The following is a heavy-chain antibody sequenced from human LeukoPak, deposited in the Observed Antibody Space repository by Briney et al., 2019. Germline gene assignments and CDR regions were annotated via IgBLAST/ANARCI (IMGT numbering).Heavy chain of an antibody. Sequence: MPSETLSLTCAVSGVSISPYYWAWIRQPPGKGLGWIGYIHTSGSNNQYPSLKSRVTISVDKSKNHFSLRLTSVTAADTAVYYCARLSAAVHLGAFDLWGQGTMVTVSS. J-gene: IGHJ3*01. D-gene: IGHD3-3*01. CDR2: IHTSGSN. CDR3: ARLSAAVHLGAFDL. V-gene: IGHV4-4*09. CDR1: GVSISPYY.